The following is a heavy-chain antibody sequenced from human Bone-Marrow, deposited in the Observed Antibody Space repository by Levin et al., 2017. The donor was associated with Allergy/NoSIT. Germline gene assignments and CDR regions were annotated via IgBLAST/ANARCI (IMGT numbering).Heavy chain of an antibody. Sequence: ETLSLTCAVSGFTFSRYWMHWVRQAPGKGLVWISRITSDGISTNYADSVKGRFTISRDNAKNTLYLQMNSLRAEDTAVYYCVRGDAYYNVSSGYRYWGQGTLVTVSS. J-gene: IGHJ4*02. V-gene: IGHV3-74*01. D-gene: IGHD3-22*01. CDR2: ITSDGIST. CDR3: VRGDAYYNVSSGYRY. CDR1: GFTFSRYW.